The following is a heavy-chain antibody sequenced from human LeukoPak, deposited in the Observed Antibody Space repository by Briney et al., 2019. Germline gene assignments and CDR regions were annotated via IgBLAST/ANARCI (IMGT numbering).Heavy chain of an antibody. Sequence: SETLSLTCTVSGGSISSSSYYWGWIRQPPGKGLEWIGSIYYSGSTYYNPSLKSRVTISVDTSKNQFSPKLSSVTAADTAVYYCARLHLTGYSGYWGQGTLVTVSS. J-gene: IGHJ4*02. CDR3: ARLHLTGYSGY. D-gene: IGHD1-26*01. CDR2: IYYSGST. CDR1: GGSISSSSYY. V-gene: IGHV4-39*01.